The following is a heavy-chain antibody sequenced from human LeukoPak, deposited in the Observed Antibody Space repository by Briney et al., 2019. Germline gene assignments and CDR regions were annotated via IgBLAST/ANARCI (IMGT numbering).Heavy chain of an antibody. D-gene: IGHD2-2*01. CDR3: ARHPPHYCSSTSCPPPYYYYYMDD. V-gene: IGHV5-51*01. J-gene: IGHJ6*03. Sequence: GAALKISCKGSGSCFTSYWIGWVRPMRGEGLEWRGSIYPGGSDTRDSPSFQGQVTISADESISTAYLQWSSLKASDTALYYCARHPPHYCSSTSCPPPYYYYYMDDWGKGTTVPVSS. CDR1: GSCFTSYW. CDR2: IYPGGSDT.